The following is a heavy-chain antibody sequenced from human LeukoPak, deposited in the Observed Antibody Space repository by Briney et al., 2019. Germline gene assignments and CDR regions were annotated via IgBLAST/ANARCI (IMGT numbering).Heavy chain of an antibody. D-gene: IGHD6-13*01. CDR3: AKDTPPYSSILYTPFDY. V-gene: IGHV3-23*01. Sequence: SGGSLRLSCEASGFTFGSYAMNWVRQAPGKGLEWVSTISGSGSATYYADSVKGRFTISRDNSKNTLYLQMNSLRAEDTAVYYCAKDTPPYSSILYTPFDYWGQGTLVTVSS. CDR1: GFTFGSYA. J-gene: IGHJ4*02. CDR2: ISGSGSAT.